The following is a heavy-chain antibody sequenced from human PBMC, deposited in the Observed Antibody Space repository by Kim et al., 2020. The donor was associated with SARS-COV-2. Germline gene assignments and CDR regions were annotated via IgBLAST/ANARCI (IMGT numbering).Heavy chain of an antibody. D-gene: IGHD6-19*01. J-gene: IGHJ4*02. CDR2: VNNRGNP. CDR1: GFSFSNYA. V-gene: IGHV3-23*01. CDR3: AKDHPSSGWPTFGY. Sequence: GGSLRLSCSASGFSFSNYALSWVRQAPGKGPECVAAVNNRGNPYYADSVRGRFTVSRDNTKNTLSLQMTSLRAEDTALYYCAKDHPSSGWPTFGYWGQGTKVTVSS.